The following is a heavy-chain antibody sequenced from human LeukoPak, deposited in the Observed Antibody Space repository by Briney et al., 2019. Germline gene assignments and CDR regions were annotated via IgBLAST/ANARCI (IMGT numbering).Heavy chain of an antibody. J-gene: IGHJ4*02. Sequence: ASVKVSCKASGYTFTGYYMHWVRQAPGQGLEWMGWVKGDSGVTYYAQEFQGRVTMTRDTSINTAYMELSRLRSDDTAVCYCVRWRDGYIYDYWGQGTLVTVSS. V-gene: IGHV1-2*02. D-gene: IGHD5-24*01. CDR1: GYTFTGYY. CDR3: VRWRDGYIYDY. CDR2: VKGDSGVT.